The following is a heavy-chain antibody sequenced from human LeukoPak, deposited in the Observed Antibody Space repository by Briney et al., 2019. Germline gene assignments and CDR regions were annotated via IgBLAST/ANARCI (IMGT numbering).Heavy chain of an antibody. J-gene: IGHJ6*02. Sequence: GGSLRLSCAASGFTFSNFWMHWARQAPGKGLEWVANIKQDGSEKYYVDSVKGRFTISRDNAKNSLYLQMNSLRAEDTALYHCARNNGMDVWGQGTTVIVSS. V-gene: IGHV3-7*03. CDR1: GFTFSNFW. CDR3: ARNNGMDV. CDR2: IKQDGSEK.